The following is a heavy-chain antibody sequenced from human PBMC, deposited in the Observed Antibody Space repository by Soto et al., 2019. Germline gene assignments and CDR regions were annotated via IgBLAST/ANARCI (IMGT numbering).Heavy chain of an antibody. CDR1: GFTFSSNW. J-gene: IGHJ4*02. V-gene: IGHV3-7*03. D-gene: IGHD3-16*01. Sequence: EVQLVESGGGLVQPGGSLRLSCVVSGFTFSSNWMSWVRQAPGKGLEWLANIKYDGSEKYYGDSVKGRFAISRDNAKNSLYLQMNSLRVDDTAVYYCAISLYSRGYWGQGTLVTVSS. CDR2: IKYDGSEK. CDR3: AISLYSRGY.